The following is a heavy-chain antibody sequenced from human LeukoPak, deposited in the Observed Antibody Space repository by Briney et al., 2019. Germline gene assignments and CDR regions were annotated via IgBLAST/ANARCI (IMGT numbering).Heavy chain of an antibody. Sequence: SETLSLTCAVYGGTFGGYYWSWIRQPPGKGLEWIGEITRSGSANYIPSLKSRVTISVDTSNNQFALRLSSVTAADTAVYYCARVNNWPSGMDVWLKAATVSVSS. J-gene: IGHJ6*04. CDR1: GGTFGGYY. V-gene: IGHV4-34*01. D-gene: IGHD1-1*01. CDR2: ITRSGSA. CDR3: ARVNNWPSGMDV.